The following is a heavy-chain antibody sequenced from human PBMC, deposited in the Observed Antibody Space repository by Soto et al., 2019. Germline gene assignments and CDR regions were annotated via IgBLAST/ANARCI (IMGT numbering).Heavy chain of an antibody. V-gene: IGHV1-69*02. J-gene: IGHJ5*02. CDR3: ASHWFDP. Sequence: QVQLVQSGAEVTKPGSSVNVSCKASGGTFSIYTITWVRQAPGQGLEWMGRIIPILDMANYAQKFQGRVTITADKSTSTAYMELSSLRSEDTAVYYCASHWFDPWGQGTLDTVSS. CDR1: GGTFSIYT. CDR2: IIPILDMA.